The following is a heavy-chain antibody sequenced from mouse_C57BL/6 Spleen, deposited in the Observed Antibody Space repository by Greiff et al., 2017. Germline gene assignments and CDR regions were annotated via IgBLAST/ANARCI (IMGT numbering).Heavy chain of an antibody. CDR1: GYTFTSYW. V-gene: IGHV1-52*01. CDR2: IDPSDSET. D-gene: IGHD2-5*01. J-gene: IGHJ2*01. Sequence: QVQLKQPGAELVRPGSSVKLSCKASGYTFTSYWMHWVKQRPIQGLEWIGNIDPSDSETHYNQKFKDKATLTVDKSSSTAYMQLSSLTSEDSAVYYCARYSNYLDYWGQGTTLTVSS. CDR3: ARYSNYLDY.